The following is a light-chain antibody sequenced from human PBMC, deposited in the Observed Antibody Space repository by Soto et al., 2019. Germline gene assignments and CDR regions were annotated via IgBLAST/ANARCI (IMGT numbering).Light chain of an antibody. CDR2: DAS. V-gene: IGKV1-5*01. J-gene: IGKJ1*01. CDR3: QQYNSYTWT. CDR1: QSISSW. Sequence: DIRMTPSPSSLSASIVDRVTITCRASQSISSWLAWYQQKPGKAPKLLIYDASSLESGVPSRFSGSGSGTEFTLTISSLQPDDFATYYCQQYNSYTWTFGQGTKVDIK.